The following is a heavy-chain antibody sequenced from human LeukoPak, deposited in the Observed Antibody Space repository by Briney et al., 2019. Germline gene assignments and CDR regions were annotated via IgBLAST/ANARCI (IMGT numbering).Heavy chain of an antibody. Sequence: SETLSLTCTVSGGSISGFYWNWIRQPPGEGLEWIGYIYHSGSTYYKPSLKSRVTISVDTSKNQFSLKLSSVTAADTAVYYRAGRVTTLEYFDYWGQGTLVTVSS. CDR3: AGRVTTLEYFDY. D-gene: IGHD4-17*01. CDR2: IYHSGST. J-gene: IGHJ4*02. CDR1: GGSISGFY. V-gene: IGHV4-59*04.